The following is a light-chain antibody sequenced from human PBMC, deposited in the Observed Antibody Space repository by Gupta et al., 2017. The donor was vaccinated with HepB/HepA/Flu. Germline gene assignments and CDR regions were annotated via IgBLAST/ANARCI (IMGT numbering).Light chain of an antibody. Sequence: EIVLTQSPGTLSLSPGERATLSCRASQSVSSNYLAWYQQKPGQAPRLLIYDASSRATGVPDRFSGSGSGTDFTLTISRLEPEDFAVYYCQQYGGSPPIIFGQGTRLEIK. CDR3: QQYGGSPPII. V-gene: IGKV3-20*01. CDR1: QSVSSNY. J-gene: IGKJ5*01. CDR2: DAS.